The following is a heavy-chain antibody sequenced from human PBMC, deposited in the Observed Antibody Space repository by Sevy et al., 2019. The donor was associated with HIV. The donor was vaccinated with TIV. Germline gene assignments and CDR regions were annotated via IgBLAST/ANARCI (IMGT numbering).Heavy chain of an antibody. CDR1: GGSISSYY. CDR2: IYYSGST. Sequence: SETLSLTCTVSGGSISSYYWTWIRQPPGKGVEGIGYIYYSGSTNYNPSLKSRVTISVDTSKNQFSLKLNSVTAADTAVYYCARGLAARPFVYWGQGTLVTVSS. J-gene: IGHJ4*02. V-gene: IGHV4-59*01. D-gene: IGHD6-6*01. CDR3: ARGLAARPFVY.